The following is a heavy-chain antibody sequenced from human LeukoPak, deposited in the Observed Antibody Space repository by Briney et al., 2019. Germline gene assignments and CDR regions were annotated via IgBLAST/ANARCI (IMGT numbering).Heavy chain of an antibody. CDR2: INAGNGNT. D-gene: IGHD5-12*01. V-gene: IGHV1-3*01. CDR1: GYTFTSYA. CDR3: ARASPTLFRGYSGYLKYYYYGMDV. J-gene: IGHJ6*04. Sequence: ASVKVSCKASGYTFTSYATHWVRQAPGQRLEWMGWINAGNGNTKYSQKFQGRVTITRDTSASTAYMELSSLRSEDTAVYYCARASPTLFRGYSGYLKYYYYGMDVWGKGTTVTVSS.